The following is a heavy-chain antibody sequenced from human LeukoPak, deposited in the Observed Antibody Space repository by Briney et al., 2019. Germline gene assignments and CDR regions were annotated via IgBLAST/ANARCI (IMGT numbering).Heavy chain of an antibody. J-gene: IGHJ6*03. CDR3: ATAYSSLGYYMDV. CDR1: GFTFSSYA. V-gene: IGHV3-23*01. Sequence: PGGPLRLSCAASGFTFSSYAMSWVRQAPGKGLEWVSAISGSGGSTYYADSVKGRFTISRDNSKNTLYLQMNSLRAEDTAVYYCATAYSSLGYYMDVWGKGTTVTVSS. CDR2: ISGSGGST. D-gene: IGHD6-6*01.